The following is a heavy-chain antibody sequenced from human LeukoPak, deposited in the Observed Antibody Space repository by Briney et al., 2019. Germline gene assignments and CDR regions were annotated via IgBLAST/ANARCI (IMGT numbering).Heavy chain of an antibody. Sequence: GGSLRLSCAASGFTFSRHAMSWVRQAPGKGLEWVSVIGRSGDTTFYAASVKGRFTISRDDSKNTLYLQMSSLGAEDTATYYCAKRLLTASGWYSYDYWGQGTLVTVSS. CDR3: AKRLLTASGWYSYDY. J-gene: IGHJ4*02. CDR1: GFTFSRHA. CDR2: IGRSGDTT. V-gene: IGHV3-23*01. D-gene: IGHD6-19*01.